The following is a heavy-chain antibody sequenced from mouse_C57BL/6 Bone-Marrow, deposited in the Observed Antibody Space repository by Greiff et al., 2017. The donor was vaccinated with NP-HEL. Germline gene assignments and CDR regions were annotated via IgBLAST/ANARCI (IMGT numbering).Heavy chain of an antibody. CDR2: ILPGSGST. CDR1: GYTFTGYW. D-gene: IGHD1-1*01. CDR3: ARSPLLLLLFYYFDY. J-gene: IGHJ2*01. Sequence: VQLQQSGAELMKPGASVKLSCKATGYTFTGYWIEWIGEILPGSGSTNYNEKFKGKATFTADTSSNTAYMQLSSLTTEDSAIYYCARSPLLLLLFYYFDYWGQGTTLTVSS. V-gene: IGHV1-9*01.